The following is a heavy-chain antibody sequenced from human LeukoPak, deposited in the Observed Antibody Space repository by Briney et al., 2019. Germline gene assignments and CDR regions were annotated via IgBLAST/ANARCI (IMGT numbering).Heavy chain of an antibody. V-gene: IGHV3-23*01. CDR3: AKDLYSSSSSHPDY. Sequence: PGGSLRLPCAASGFTFSNYAMSWVRQAPGKGLEWVSAISGSGGSTYYADSVKGRFTISRDNSKNTLYLQMKSLRVEDTAVYYCAKDLYSSSSSHPDYWGQGSLVTVSS. J-gene: IGHJ4*02. CDR2: ISGSGGST. D-gene: IGHD6-6*01. CDR1: GFTFSNYA.